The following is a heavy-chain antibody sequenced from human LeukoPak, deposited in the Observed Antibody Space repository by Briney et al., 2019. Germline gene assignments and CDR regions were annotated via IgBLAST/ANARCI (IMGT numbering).Heavy chain of an antibody. CDR1: GFTLSTYW. CDR2: IKQDGSEK. CDR3: AKDLVHYYDSSNYRYFEY. V-gene: IGHV3-7*01. Sequence: GGSLILSCAASGFTLSTYWMTWVRQAPGKGLEWVANIKQDGSEKYYVDSVKGRFTISRDNAKNSLYLQMNSMRAEDTAVYYCAKDLVHYYDSSNYRYFEYWGQGTLVTVSS. D-gene: IGHD3-22*01. J-gene: IGHJ4*02.